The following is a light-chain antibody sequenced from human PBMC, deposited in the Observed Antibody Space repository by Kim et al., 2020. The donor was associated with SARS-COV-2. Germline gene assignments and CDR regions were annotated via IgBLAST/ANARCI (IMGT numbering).Light chain of an antibody. CDR2: DVS. Sequence: WITRSCTGTSRDVGGYNYVSWYQQHPGKAPKLMIYDVSNRPSVVSNRFSGSKSGTAASLTISGLQAEDEADYYCSSYTSSSIRVFGGGTKLTVL. J-gene: IGLJ3*02. CDR1: SRDVGGYNY. CDR3: SSYTSSSIRV. V-gene: IGLV2-14*03.